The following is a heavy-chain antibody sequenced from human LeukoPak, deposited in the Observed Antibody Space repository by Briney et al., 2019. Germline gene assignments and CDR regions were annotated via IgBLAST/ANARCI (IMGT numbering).Heavy chain of an antibody. CDR1: GFTFSSYA. D-gene: IGHD2-15*01. V-gene: IGHV3-30-3*01. Sequence: PGGSLRLSCAASGFTFSSYAMHWVRQAPGKGLEWVAVISYDGSNKYYADPVKGRFTISRDNSKNTLYLQMNSLRADDTAVYYCARTRYSPYSSTGPNDFDYWGQRTLVTVSS. J-gene: IGHJ4*02. CDR3: ARTRYSPYSSTGPNDFDY. CDR2: ISYDGSNK.